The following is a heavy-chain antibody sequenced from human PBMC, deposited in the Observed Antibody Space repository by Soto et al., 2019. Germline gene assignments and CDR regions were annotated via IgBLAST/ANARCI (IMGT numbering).Heavy chain of an antibody. J-gene: IGHJ6*02. Sequence: ASVKVSCKASGYTFTGYYMHWVRQAPGQGLEWMGWINPNSGGTNYAQKFQGRVTMTRDTSISTAYMELSRLRSDDTAVYYCARDTVVATILGYYYGMDVWGQGTTVTVSS. V-gene: IGHV1-2*02. D-gene: IGHD5-12*01. CDR3: ARDTVVATILGYYYGMDV. CDR2: INPNSGGT. CDR1: GYTFTGYY.